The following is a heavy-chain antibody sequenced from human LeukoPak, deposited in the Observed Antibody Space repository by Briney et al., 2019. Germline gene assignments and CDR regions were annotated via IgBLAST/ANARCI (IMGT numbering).Heavy chain of an antibody. J-gene: IGHJ4*02. CDR3: AKGRDTSGRQNFDF. Sequence: GGSLRLSCEASGFAFTSYAMHWVRQDPGKGLEWVSSISASGSGTFYTDSMNGRFTISRDNAKKTFFLQMKNLRLGDTALYYCAKGRDTSGRQNFDFWGQGTLVTVSS. CDR2: ISASGSGT. D-gene: IGHD6-19*01. CDR1: GFAFTSYA. V-gene: IGHV3-23*01.